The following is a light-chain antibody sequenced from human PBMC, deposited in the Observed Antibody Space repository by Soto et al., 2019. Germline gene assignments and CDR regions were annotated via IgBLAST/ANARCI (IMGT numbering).Light chain of an antibody. V-gene: IGKV3-20*01. CDR2: GSS. Sequence: EIVLTQSPDTLSLSPGERATLSCRASQSVAGLFLAWYQQKPGQAPRLLIDGSSNRATGIPERFSGSRSGTDFTLTISRLEPEDFAVYYCQRYGPYPGFTFCPGTKVDI. J-gene: IGKJ3*01. CDR1: QSVAGLF. CDR3: QRYGPYPGFT.